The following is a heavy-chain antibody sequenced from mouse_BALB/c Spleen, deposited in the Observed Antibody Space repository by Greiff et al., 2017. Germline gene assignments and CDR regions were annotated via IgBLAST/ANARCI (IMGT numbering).Heavy chain of an antibody. CDR3: ARYCQYYFDY. J-gene: IGHJ2*01. Sequence: DVHLVESGPGLVKPSQSLSLTCTVTGYSITSDYAWNWIRQFPGNKLEWMGYISYSGSTSYNPSLKSRISITRDTSKNQFFLQLNSVTTEDTATYYCARYCQYYFDYWGQGTTLTVSS. CDR1: GYSITSDYA. CDR2: ISYSGST. V-gene: IGHV3-2*02. D-gene: IGHD6-1*01.